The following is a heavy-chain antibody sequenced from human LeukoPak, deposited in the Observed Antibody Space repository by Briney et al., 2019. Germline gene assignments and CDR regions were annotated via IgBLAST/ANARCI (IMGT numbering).Heavy chain of an antibody. CDR1: GGSFSGYY. CDR2: INHSGST. CDR3: ARDRGWEWLVYFDY. V-gene: IGHV4-34*01. J-gene: IGHJ4*02. Sequence: SETLSLTCAVYGGSFSGYYWSWIRQPPGKGLEWIGEINHSGSTNYNPSLKSRVTISVDTSKNQFSLKLSSVTAADTAVYYCARDRGWEWLVYFDYWGQGTLVTVSS. D-gene: IGHD3-3*01.